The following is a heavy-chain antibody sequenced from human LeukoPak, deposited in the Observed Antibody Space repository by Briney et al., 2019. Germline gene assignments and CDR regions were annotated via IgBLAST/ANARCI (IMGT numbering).Heavy chain of an antibody. CDR2: INSDGSST. Sequence: GGSLRLSCAASGFTISRYWMHWVRQAPGKGLVWVSRINSDGSSTNYADSVKGRFTISRDNAKNTLYLQMNSLRAEDTAVYYCARGETYYYHGMNVWGQGTTVTVSS. J-gene: IGHJ6*02. CDR1: GFTISRYW. CDR3: ARGETYYYHGMNV. V-gene: IGHV3-74*01.